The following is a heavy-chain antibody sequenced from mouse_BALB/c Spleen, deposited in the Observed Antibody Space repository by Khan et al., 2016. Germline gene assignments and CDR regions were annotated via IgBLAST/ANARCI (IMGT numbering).Heavy chain of an antibody. Sequence: VQLQESGAELARPGASVKMSCKASGYTFTSYTMHWVKQRPGQGLEWIGYINPSSGYTNYNQKFKDKATLTADKSSSTAYMQLSSLTSEDSAVYYCARSSTTVVALYYYAMDYWGQGTSVTVSS. V-gene: IGHV1-4*01. CDR2: INPSSGYT. J-gene: IGHJ4*01. D-gene: IGHD1-1*01. CDR1: GYTFTSYT. CDR3: ARSSTTVVALYYYAMDY.